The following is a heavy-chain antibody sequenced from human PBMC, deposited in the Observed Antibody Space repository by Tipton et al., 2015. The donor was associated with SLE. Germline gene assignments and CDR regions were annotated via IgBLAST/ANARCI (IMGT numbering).Heavy chain of an antibody. Sequence: QVQLVQSGAEVKKPGASVKVSCMASGYTFGTYDINWVRQATGQGPEWMGWMNPHSGNTGYAQKFQGRVTMTRNTSIRTAYMELTSLTSEDTAMYYCARGTWFDSWGQGTLVTVSS. CDR2: MNPHSGNT. CDR1: GYTFGTYD. J-gene: IGHJ5*01. V-gene: IGHV1-8*01. CDR3: ARGTWFDS.